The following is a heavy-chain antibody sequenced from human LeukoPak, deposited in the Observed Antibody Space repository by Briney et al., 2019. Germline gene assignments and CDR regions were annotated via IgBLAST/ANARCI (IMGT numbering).Heavy chain of an antibody. V-gene: IGHV3-48*01. Sequence: GGSLRLSCAASGFTFSTYSMNWLRQAPGKGLEWLSYISISSSSIYYADSVKGRFTISRDNAKNSLYLQLNSLRAEDTALYYCARDTHYYGSGSPAFDLWGRGTMVTVSS. J-gene: IGHJ3*01. CDR1: GFTFSTYS. D-gene: IGHD3-10*01. CDR2: ISISSSSI. CDR3: ARDTHYYGSGSPAFDL.